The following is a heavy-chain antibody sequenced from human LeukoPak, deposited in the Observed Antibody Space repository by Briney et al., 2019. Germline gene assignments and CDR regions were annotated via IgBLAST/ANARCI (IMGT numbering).Heavy chain of an antibody. CDR3: ARQGVLWTPRD. D-gene: IGHD3-10*01. CDR2: IYYSGST. V-gene: IGHV4-39*01. CDR1: GGSISSSTYY. J-gene: IGHJ4*02. Sequence: SETLFLTCIVSGGSISSSTYYWGWIRQPPGKGLEWIGSIYYSGSTYYNPSLKSRVTISVDTSKNQFSLKLGSVTAADTAVYYCARQGVLWTPRDWGQGALVTVSS.